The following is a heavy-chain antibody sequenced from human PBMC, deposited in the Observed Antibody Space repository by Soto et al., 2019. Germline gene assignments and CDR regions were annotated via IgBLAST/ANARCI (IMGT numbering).Heavy chain of an antibody. CDR3: ARATYYDILTGYYAFDY. D-gene: IGHD3-9*01. J-gene: IGHJ4*02. CDR1: GGSISSYY. Sequence: SETRSLTCTVSGGSISSYYWSWIRQPPGKGLEWIGYIYYSGSTNYNPSLKSRVTISVDTSKNQCSLKLSSVTAADTAVYYCARATYYDILTGYYAFDYWGQGTLVTVS. CDR2: IYYSGST. V-gene: IGHV4-59*01.